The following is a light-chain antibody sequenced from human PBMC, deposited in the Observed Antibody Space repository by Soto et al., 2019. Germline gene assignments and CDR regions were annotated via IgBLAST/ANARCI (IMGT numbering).Light chain of an antibody. CDR1: QSVSSN. V-gene: IGKV3-15*01. CDR2: GAS. Sequence: TQSPATLSVSPWERATLSCRASQSVSSNLAWYQQKPGQAPRLLIYGASTRATGIPARFSGSGSGTDFTLTISSLQSEDFAVYYCQQYNNWPPITFGGGTKVDIK. J-gene: IGKJ4*01. CDR3: QQYNNWPPIT.